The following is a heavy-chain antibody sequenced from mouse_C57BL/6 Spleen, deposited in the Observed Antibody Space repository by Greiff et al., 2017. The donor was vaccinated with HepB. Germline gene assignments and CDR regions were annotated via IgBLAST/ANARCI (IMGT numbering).Heavy chain of an antibody. J-gene: IGHJ3*01. D-gene: IGHD2-4*01. CDR3: ARDYDYDGGFAY. V-gene: IGHV1-26*01. Sequence: EVQLQQSGPELVKPGASVKISCKASGYTFTDYYMNWVKQSHGKSLEWIGDINPNNGGTSYNQKFKGKATLTVDKSSSTAYMELRSLTSEDSAVYYWARDYDYDGGFAYWGQGTLVTVSA. CDR1: GYTFTDYY. CDR2: INPNNGGT.